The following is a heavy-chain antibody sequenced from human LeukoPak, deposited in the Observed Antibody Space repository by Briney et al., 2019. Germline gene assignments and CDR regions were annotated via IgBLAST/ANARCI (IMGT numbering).Heavy chain of an antibody. Sequence: GGSLRLSCAASGFRFSSYEMNWVRQAPGGGLEWVSYIGNTGRTIYYVDSVKGRFTVSRDNDKNSLYLQMNSLRAEDTAIYYCVRGDRYFFDYWGQGTLVTVSS. J-gene: IGHJ4*02. D-gene: IGHD1-14*01. CDR2: IGNTGRTI. CDR3: VRGDRYFFDY. CDR1: GFRFSSYE. V-gene: IGHV3-48*03.